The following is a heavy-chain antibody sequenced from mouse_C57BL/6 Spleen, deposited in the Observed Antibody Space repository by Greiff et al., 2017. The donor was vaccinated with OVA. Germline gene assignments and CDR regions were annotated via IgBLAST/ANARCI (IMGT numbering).Heavy chain of an antibody. D-gene: IGHD1-1*01. Sequence: VQLQQPGAELVMPGASVKLSCKASGYTFTSYWMHWVKQRPGQGLEWIGEIDPSDSYTNYNLKFKGKSTLTVDKSSSTAYMQLSSLTSEDSAVYYCARSNYGSSYAWFAYWGQGTLVTVSA. V-gene: IGHV1-69*01. CDR2: IDPSDSYT. CDR3: ARSNYGSSYAWFAY. J-gene: IGHJ3*01. CDR1: GYTFTSYW.